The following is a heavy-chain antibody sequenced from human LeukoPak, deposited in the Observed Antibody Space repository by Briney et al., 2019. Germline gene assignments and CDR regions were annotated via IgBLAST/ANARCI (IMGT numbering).Heavy chain of an antibody. D-gene: IGHD5-24*01. Sequence: GRSLRPSCAASGFTFDGYAMHWVRQAPGKGLEWVSGINFNGDSTRYAHSVQGRFTIFRDNAKKVVFLRMNGLRSEDTALYYCARDGDYNLADSFDYWGQGTLIAVSS. CDR1: GFTFDGYA. J-gene: IGHJ4*02. V-gene: IGHV3-9*01. CDR2: INFNGDST. CDR3: ARDGDYNLADSFDY.